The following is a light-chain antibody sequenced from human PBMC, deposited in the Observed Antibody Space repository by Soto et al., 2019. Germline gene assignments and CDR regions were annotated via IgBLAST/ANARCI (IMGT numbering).Light chain of an antibody. CDR3: LQDYNYPRT. CDR1: QGIRSD. J-gene: IGKJ1*01. V-gene: IGKV1-6*01. CDR2: AAS. Sequence: AIQMTQSPSSLSASVGDRVTNTCRASQGIRSDLGWYQQKPGKAPKLLIYAASSLQSGVPSRFSGRGSGTDFTLTINSLQPEDFATYFCLQDYNYPRTFGQGTKVDIK.